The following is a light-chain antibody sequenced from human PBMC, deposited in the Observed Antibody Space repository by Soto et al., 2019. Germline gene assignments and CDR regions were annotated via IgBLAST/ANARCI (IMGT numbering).Light chain of an antibody. CDR3: QTWGTGFQF. CDR1: ISNIGKNY. CDR2: DNN. J-gene: IGLJ2*01. V-gene: IGLV1-51*01. Sequence: QSVLTQPPSVSAAPGQKVTISCSGSISNIGKNYVSWYQQLPGTAPKVLIYDNNKRPSGIPDRFSGSKSGTSATLGITGLQTGDEADYYCQTWGTGFQFFGGGTKLTVL.